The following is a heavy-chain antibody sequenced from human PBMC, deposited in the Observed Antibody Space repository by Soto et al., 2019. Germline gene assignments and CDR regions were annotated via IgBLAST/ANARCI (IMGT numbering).Heavy chain of an antibody. CDR1: GFTFSSYG. CDR2: ISYDGSNK. V-gene: IGHV3-30*18. CDR3: AKDGPYSSGWYGDY. J-gene: IGHJ4*02. D-gene: IGHD6-19*01. Sequence: PGGSLRLSCAASGFTFSSYGMHWVRQAPGKGLEWVAVISYDGSNKYYADSVKGRFTISRDNSKNTLYLQMNSLRAEDTAVYYCAKDGPYSSGWYGDYWGQGTLVTVSS.